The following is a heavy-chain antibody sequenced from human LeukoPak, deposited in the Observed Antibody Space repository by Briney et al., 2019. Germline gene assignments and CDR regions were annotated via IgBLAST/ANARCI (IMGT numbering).Heavy chain of an antibody. CDR2: ISGSGGST. J-gene: IGHJ1*01. CDR3: ARAPVAAAGKLRSPPNEYFQH. V-gene: IGHV3-23*01. CDR1: GFTFSSYA. Sequence: GGSLRLSCAASGFTFSSYAMSWVRQAPGKGLEWVSAISGSGGSTYYADTVKGRFTISRDNAKNSLYLQMNSLRAEDTAVYYCARAPVAAAGKLRSPPNEYFQHWGQGTLVTVSS. D-gene: IGHD6-13*01.